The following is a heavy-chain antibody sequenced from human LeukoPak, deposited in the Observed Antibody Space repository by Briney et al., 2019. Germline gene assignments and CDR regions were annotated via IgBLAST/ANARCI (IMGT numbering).Heavy chain of an antibody. D-gene: IGHD3-9*01. V-gene: IGHV1-46*01. CDR3: AKEIRLRYFDWFSQETLDSLDY. CDR2: INPSGGST. Sequence: ASVKVSCKASGYTYTSYYMHWARQAPGQGLEWMGVINPSGGSTNYAQKFQGRVTMTRDTSTSTVYMELSSLRFEDTAVYYCAKEIRLRYFDWFSQETLDSLDYWGQGTLVTVSS. J-gene: IGHJ4*02. CDR1: GYTYTSYY.